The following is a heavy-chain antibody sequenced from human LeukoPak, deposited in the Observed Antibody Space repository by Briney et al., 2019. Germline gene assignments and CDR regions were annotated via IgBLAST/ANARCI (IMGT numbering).Heavy chain of an antibody. CDR1: GFIFSSYA. CDR2: MSYDGSNR. J-gene: IGHJ4*02. Sequence: GGSLRLSCAASGFIFSSYAMHWVRQAPGKGLEWVAVMSYDGSNRYYADSVKGRFTISRDNSKNTLYLQMNSLRAEDTAVYYCARRAGAYSHPYDYWGQGTLVTVSS. V-gene: IGHV3-30*04. CDR3: ARRAGAYSHPYDY. D-gene: IGHD4/OR15-4a*01.